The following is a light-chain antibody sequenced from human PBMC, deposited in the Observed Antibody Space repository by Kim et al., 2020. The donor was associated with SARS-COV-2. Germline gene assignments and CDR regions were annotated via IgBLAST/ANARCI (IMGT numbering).Light chain of an antibody. J-gene: IGLJ3*02. V-gene: IGLV10-54*01. Sequence: QTTTLSCPGNINNVGNQGAAWLQQHQGHPPKLLFYRDNNRPSGISARFSASRSGSTASLTITGLQPEDEADYYCSAWDSSLSAWVFGGGTKLTVL. CDR3: SAWDSSLSAWV. CDR1: INNVGNQG. CDR2: RDN.